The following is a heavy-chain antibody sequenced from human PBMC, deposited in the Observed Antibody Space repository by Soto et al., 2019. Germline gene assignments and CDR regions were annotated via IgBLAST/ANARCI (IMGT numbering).Heavy chain of an antibody. J-gene: IGHJ4*02. CDR1: GVTFSNHW. D-gene: IGHD1-20*01. V-gene: IGHV3-7*04. CDR3: ARDWYMDY. CDR2: IKQDGSGK. Sequence: VQLVESGGGLVQPGESLRLSCAASGVTFSNHWINWIRQTPGSGLEWLAVIKQDGSGKYYVDSVKGRFTVSRDNAMNSAYLEMNSLRVDDTAVYYCARDWYMDYWGQGTLVTVSS.